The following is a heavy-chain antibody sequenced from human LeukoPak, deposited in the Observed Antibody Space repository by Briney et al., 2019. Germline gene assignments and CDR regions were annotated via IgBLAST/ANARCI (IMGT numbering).Heavy chain of an antibody. J-gene: IGHJ3*02. CDR2: IYYSGST. Sequence: SETLSLTCTVSGGSISSYYWSWIRQPPGKGLEWIGYIYYSGSTNYNPSLKSRVTISVDTSKNQFSLKLSSVTAADTAVYYCARVLYSSSLYAFDIWGQGTMVTVSS. CDR3: ARVLYSSSLYAFDI. D-gene: IGHD6-13*01. CDR1: GGSISSYY. V-gene: IGHV4-59*01.